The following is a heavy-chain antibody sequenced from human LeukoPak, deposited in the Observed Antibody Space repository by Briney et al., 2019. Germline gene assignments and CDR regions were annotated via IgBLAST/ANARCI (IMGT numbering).Heavy chain of an antibody. V-gene: IGHV4-34*01. CDR2: INHSGST. Sequence: SETLSLTCAVYGGSFSGYYWSWIRQPPGKGLEWIGEINHSGSTSYNPSLKRRVTISVDTSKNQFSLKLSSVTAADTAVYYCARFRYYYYYMDVWGKGTTVTVSS. CDR1: GGSFSGYY. CDR3: ARFRYYYYYMDV. J-gene: IGHJ6*03.